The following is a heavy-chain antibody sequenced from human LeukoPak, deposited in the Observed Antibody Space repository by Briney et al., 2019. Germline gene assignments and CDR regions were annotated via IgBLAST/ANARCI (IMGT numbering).Heavy chain of an antibody. Sequence: GESLKISCKGSGYSFTSYWIGWVRQMPGKGLEWMGIIYPGDSDTRYSPSFQGQVTISADKPISTAYLQWSSLKASDTAMYYCARPPAYCGGDCFFDYWGQGTLVTVSS. D-gene: IGHD2-21*01. V-gene: IGHV5-51*01. J-gene: IGHJ4*02. CDR2: IYPGDSDT. CDR3: ARPPAYCGGDCFFDY. CDR1: GYSFTSYW.